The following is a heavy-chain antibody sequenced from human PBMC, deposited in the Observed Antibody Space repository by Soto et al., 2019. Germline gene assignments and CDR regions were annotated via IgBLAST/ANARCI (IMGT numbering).Heavy chain of an antibody. D-gene: IGHD5-12*01. V-gene: IGHV4-38-2*01. CDR3: ANVDIVATINY. CDR2: IYHSGST. Sequence: SETLSLTCAVSGYSISSRYYSGWIRQPPGKGLEWIGGIYHSGSTYYNPSLKSRVTISVDTSKNQLSLKLSSVTAADTAVNYCANVDIVATINYWGQGTLVTVSS. J-gene: IGHJ4*02. CDR1: GYSISSRYY.